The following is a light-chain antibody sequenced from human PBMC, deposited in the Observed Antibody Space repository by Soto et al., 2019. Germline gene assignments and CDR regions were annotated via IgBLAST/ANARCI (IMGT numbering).Light chain of an antibody. J-gene: IGKJ1*01. CDR2: DVS. CDR1: QSVSSNY. V-gene: IGKV3-20*01. Sequence: EIVLTQSPGTLSLPLGERATLSCRSSQSVSSNYLAWYQQKPDQAPRLVIYDVSGRATGIPDRFSGSGSGTDFTLTISRLEPEDFAVYYCQQYGRSPTFGQGTKVEIK. CDR3: QQYGRSPT.